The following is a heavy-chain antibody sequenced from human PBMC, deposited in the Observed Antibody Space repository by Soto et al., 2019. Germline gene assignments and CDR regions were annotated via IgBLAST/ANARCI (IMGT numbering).Heavy chain of an antibody. CDR1: GYSFTSFY. J-gene: IGHJ3*01. Sequence: QVQLVQSGAEVRKPGASVKVSCTTSGYSFTSFYIHWVRQAPGQGLEWMGIINPSGGTTTYAEKFQGRVTMTTDTSTSTVYMELSSLRYDDTAVYYCASGTGTTNWGQGTMVTVSS. CDR2: INPSGGTT. CDR3: ASGTGTTN. V-gene: IGHV1-46*03. D-gene: IGHD1-1*01.